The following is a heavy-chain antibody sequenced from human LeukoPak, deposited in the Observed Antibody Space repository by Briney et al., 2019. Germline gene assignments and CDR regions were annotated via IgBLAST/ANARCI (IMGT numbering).Heavy chain of an antibody. CDR3: ARLNSSPKESMDV. V-gene: IGHV1-2*02. D-gene: IGHD6-19*01. CDR1: GYTFTGYY. J-gene: IGHJ6*02. Sequence: ASVKVSCKASGYTFTGYYMHWVRQAPGQGLEWMGWINPNSGGTNYAQKFRGRVTMTRDTSISTAYMELSRLRSDDTAVYYCARLNSSPKESMDVWGQGTTVTVSS. CDR2: INPNSGGT.